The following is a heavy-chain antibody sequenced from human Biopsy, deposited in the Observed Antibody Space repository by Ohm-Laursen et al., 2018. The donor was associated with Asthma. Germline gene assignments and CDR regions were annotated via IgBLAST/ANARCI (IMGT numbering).Heavy chain of an antibody. CDR2: IKHDGSEK. J-gene: IGHJ1*01. CDR3: ARTFHFWSPYHAEHYQL. CDR1: GFTFGDYW. D-gene: IGHD3-3*01. Sequence: GSLRLSCTATGFTFGDYWMSWVRQVPGQGLEWVANIKHDGSEKNHVDSLKGRFTISRDNAKNLLFLQMNSLRAEDTAVYYCARTFHFWSPYHAEHYQLWGQGTPVTVSS. V-gene: IGHV3-7*01.